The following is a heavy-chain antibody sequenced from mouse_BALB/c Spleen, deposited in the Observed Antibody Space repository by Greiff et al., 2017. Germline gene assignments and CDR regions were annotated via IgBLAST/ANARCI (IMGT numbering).Heavy chain of an antibody. J-gene: IGHJ3*01. Sequence: VKLQESGAELAKPGASVKMSCKASGYTFTSYWMHWVKQRPGQGLEWIGYINPSTGYTEYNQKFKDKATLTADKSSSTAYMQLSSLTSEDSAVYYCANWDVAYWGQGTLVTVSA. CDR3: ANWDVAY. V-gene: IGHV1-7*01. D-gene: IGHD4-1*01. CDR1: GYTFTSYW. CDR2: INPSTGYT.